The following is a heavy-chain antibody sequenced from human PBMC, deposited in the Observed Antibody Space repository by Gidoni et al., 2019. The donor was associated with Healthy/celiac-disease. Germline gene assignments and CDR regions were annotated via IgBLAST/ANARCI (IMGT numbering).Heavy chain of an antibody. J-gene: IGHJ3*02. CDR2: ISWDGGST. V-gene: IGHV3-43D*04. CDR1: GFTFDDYA. D-gene: IGHD3-10*01. Sequence: EVQLVESGGVVVQPGGSLRLSCAASGFTFDDYAMHWVRQAPGKGLEWVSLISWDGGSTYYADSVKGRFTISRDNSKNSLYLQMNSLRAEDTALYYCAKAYYYGSGSYYSAFDIWGQGTMVTVSS. CDR3: AKAYYYGSGSYYSAFDI.